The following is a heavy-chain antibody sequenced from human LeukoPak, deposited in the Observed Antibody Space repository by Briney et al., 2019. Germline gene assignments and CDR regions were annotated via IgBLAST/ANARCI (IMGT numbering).Heavy chain of an antibody. CDR3: ARFYSELLGDYMDV. V-gene: IGHV1-8*01. CDR2: MNPNSGNT. CDR1: GYTFTSYD. D-gene: IGHD4-11*01. J-gene: IGHJ6*03. Sequence: GASVKVSCKASGYTFTSYDINWVRQATGQGLEWKGWMNPNSGNTGYAQKFQGRVTMTRNTSISTAYMELSSLRSEDTAVYYCARFYSELLGDYMDVWGKGTTVTVSS.